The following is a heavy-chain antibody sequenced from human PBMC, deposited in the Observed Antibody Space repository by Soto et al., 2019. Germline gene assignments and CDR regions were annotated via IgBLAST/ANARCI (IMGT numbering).Heavy chain of an antibody. CDR3: ATPRRYFDWLSTAVEY. CDR2: ISSSSSTI. V-gene: IGHV3-48*01. Sequence: HPGGSLRLSCAASGFTFSSYSMNWVRQAPGKGLEWVSYISSSSSTIYYADSVKGRFTISRDNSKNTLYLQMNSLRAEDTAVYYCATPRRYFDWLSTAVEYWGQGTLVTVSS. J-gene: IGHJ4*02. D-gene: IGHD3-9*01. CDR1: GFTFSSYS.